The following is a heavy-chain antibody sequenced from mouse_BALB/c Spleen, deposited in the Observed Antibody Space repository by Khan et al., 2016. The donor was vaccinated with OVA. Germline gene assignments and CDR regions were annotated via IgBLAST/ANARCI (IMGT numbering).Heavy chain of an antibody. J-gene: IGHJ3*01. Sequence: QVQLKQSGPGLVQPSQSLSITCTVSGFSLTNYSVHWVRQSPGKGLEWLGVIWSAGSTDYNAAFISRLTIRKDNARSKVFFKMNSLQPNDTAMYYCARRCYDYGRGALFAYWGQGTLVTVSA. CDR2: IWSAGST. CDR1: GFSLTNYS. D-gene: IGHD2-4*01. V-gene: IGHV2-2*02. CDR3: ARRCYDYGRGALFAY.